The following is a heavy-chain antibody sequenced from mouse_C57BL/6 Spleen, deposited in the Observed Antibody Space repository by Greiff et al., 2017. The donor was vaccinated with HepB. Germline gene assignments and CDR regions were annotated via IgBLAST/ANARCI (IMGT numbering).Heavy chain of an antibody. V-gene: IGHV5-6*01. CDR2: ISSGGSYT. CDR3: ARQGQLRLDSFDY. J-gene: IGHJ2*01. D-gene: IGHD3-2*02. Sequence: EVKLMESGGDLVKPGVSLKLSCAASGFTFSSYGMSWVRQTPDKRLEWVATISSGGSYTYYPDSVKGRFTISRDNAKNTLYLQMSSLKSEDTAMYYCARQGQLRLDSFDYWGQGTTLTVSS. CDR1: GFTFSSYG.